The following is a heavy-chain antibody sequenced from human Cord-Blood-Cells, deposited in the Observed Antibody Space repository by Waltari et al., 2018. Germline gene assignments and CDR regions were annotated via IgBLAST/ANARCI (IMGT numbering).Heavy chain of an antibody. D-gene: IGHD1-1*01. CDR2: LYHSGST. J-gene: IGHJ4*02. CDR3: ASWNDGGCY. Sequence: QVQLQESGPGLVKPPETLSLTCTVSGYSVSSGTYWCWIRQPPGKGLEWIGILYHSGSTYYNPSFKGRVTISVDTSKNQFSLKLSSVTAADTAVYYCASWNDGGCYWGQGTLVTVSS. CDR1: GYSVSSGTY. V-gene: IGHV4-38-2*02.